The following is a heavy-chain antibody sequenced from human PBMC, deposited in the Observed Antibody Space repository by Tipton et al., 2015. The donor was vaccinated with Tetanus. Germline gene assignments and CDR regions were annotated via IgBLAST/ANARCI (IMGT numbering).Heavy chain of an antibody. D-gene: IGHD1-26*01. CDR1: AFTFSTYS. CDR2: ISPTGSTV. V-gene: IGHV3-48*02. Sequence: CAASAFTFSTYSMSWVRQAPGKGLEWISYISPTGSTVHYADSVKGRFTISRDNAKNSLYLQMNSLRDADTAVYYCARVRGGGSYPNAFDIWGQGTLVTVSS. CDR3: ARVRGGGSYPNAFDI. J-gene: IGHJ3*02.